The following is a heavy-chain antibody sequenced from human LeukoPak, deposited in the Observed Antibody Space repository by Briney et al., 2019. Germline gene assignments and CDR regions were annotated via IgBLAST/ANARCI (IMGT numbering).Heavy chain of an antibody. J-gene: IGHJ4*02. Sequence: PSETLSLTCTVSGGSISSYYWSWIRQPPGKGLEWIGYIYYSGSTNYNPSLKSRVTISVDTSKNQFSLKLSSVTAADTAVYYCARDGRKHDSSGAFDSWGQGTLVTGSS. V-gene: IGHV4-59*01. CDR2: IYYSGST. D-gene: IGHD3-22*01. CDR3: ARDGRKHDSSGAFDS. CDR1: GGSISSYY.